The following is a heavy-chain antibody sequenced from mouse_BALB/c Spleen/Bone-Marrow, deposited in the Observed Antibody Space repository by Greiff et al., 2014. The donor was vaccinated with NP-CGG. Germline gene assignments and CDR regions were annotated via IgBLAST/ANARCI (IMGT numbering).Heavy chain of an antibody. CDR3: ARSYGSSPFDY. CDR2: IDPANGNT. D-gene: IGHD1-1*01. J-gene: IGHJ2*01. V-gene: IGHV14-3*02. Sequence: EVQLQQSGAELVKPGAPVKLSCTASGFNIKDTYMHWVKQRPEQGLEWIGRIDPANGNTKYDPKFQGKATITADTSSNTAYLQLSSLTSEDTAVYYCARSYGSSPFDYWGQGTTLTVSS. CDR1: GFNIKDTY.